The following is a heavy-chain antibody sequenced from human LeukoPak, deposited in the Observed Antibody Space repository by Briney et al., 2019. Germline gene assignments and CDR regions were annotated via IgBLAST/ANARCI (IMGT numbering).Heavy chain of an antibody. D-gene: IGHD3-22*01. Sequence: SSETLSLTCTVSGGSISSYYGSWIRQPAGKGLEWIGRINTSGSSNYNPSLKSGVTMSVDTSKKQFSLKLRSVTAADTAVYYCARDTPRLYDSRPYYMDVSGKGTTVTVSS. V-gene: IGHV4-4*07. J-gene: IGHJ6*03. CDR1: GGSISSYY. CDR2: INTSGSS. CDR3: ARDTPRLYDSRPYYMDV.